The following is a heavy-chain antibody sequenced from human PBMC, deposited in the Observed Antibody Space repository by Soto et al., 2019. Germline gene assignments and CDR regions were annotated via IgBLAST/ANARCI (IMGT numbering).Heavy chain of an antibody. D-gene: IGHD1-1*01. CDR3: ARGVTGTLDY. CDR2: VYYNGIT. V-gene: IGHV4-38-2*01. J-gene: IGHJ4*02. CDR1: GYSISSGYY. Sequence: PSETLSLTCAVSGYSISSGYYWNWIRQSPGKGLEWIGCVYYNGITFNNPSLKSRVIMTVDTSKNHFSLRLTSVTAADTGMYFCARGVTGTLDYWGQGALVTVSS.